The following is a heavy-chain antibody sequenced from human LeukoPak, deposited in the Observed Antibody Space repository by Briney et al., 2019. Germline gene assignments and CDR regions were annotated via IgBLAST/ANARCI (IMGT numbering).Heavy chain of an antibody. D-gene: IGHD6-13*01. Sequence: PGGSLRLSCAVSGFTFSSYGMHWVRQAPGKGLEWVAVIWYDGSNKYYADSVKGRFTISRDNSKNTLYLQMNSLRAEDTAVYYCAKNAAAGTFGFDPWGQGTLVTVSS. CDR2: IWYDGSNK. V-gene: IGHV3-33*06. J-gene: IGHJ5*02. CDR3: AKNAAAGTFGFDP. CDR1: GFTFSSYG.